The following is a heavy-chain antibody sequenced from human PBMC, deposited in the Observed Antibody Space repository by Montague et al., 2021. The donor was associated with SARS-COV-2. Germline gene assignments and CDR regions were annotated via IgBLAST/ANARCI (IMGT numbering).Heavy chain of an antibody. J-gene: IGHJ4*02. CDR3: ARGGLAGGNYDIWSFSYTSPLDY. Sequence: SETLSLTCAVHGSSFNDYSWSWIRQSPGKGLEWIGEINHRGSTTYMSSLKSRVTMSVDTSKNQFSLKMSSVTAADTAIYYCARGGLAGGNYDIWSFSYTSPLDYWGQGTQVTVSS. CDR2: INHRGST. V-gene: IGHV4-34*01. CDR1: GSSFNDYS. D-gene: IGHD3-3*01.